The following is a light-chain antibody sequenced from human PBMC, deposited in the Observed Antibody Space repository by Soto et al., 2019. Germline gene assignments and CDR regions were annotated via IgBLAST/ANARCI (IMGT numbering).Light chain of an antibody. J-gene: IGLJ1*01. CDR3: CSYAGSKV. CDR2: EDS. Sequence: ALTQPASVSGSPGQSITISCTGTSSDVGSYNLVSWYQQHPGKAPKLMIYEDSKRPSGVSNRFSGCKSGNTASLTISGLQAEDEADYYCCSYAGSKVFGTGTKVTVL. CDR1: SSDVGSYNL. V-gene: IGLV2-23*01.